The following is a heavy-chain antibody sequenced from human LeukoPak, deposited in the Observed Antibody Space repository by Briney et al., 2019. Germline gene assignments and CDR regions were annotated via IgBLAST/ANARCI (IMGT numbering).Heavy chain of an antibody. CDR2: VNHSGST. D-gene: IGHD3-3*01. J-gene: IGHJ4*02. CDR3: ARCRRDDFWSGYSLYYFDY. V-gene: IGHV4-34*01. CDR1: GGSFSGYY. Sequence: SETLSLTCAVYGGSFSGYYWSWIRQPPGKGLEWIGEVNHSGSTNYNPSLKSRVSISVDTSKNQFSLRLNSVTAADTAVYYCARCRRDDFWSGYSLYYFDYWGQGTLVTVSS.